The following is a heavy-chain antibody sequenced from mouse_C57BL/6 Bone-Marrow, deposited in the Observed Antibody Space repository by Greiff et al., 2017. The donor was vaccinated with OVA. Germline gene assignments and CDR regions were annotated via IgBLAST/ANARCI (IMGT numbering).Heavy chain of an antibody. V-gene: IGHV1-81*01. Sequence: QVQLQQSGAELARPGASVKLSCKASGYTFTSYGISWVKQRPGQGLEWIGALYPRSGNTYYNEKFKGKATLTADKSSSTAYMELRSLTSEDSAVYICAREVTTVVVPVWGTGTTVTVSA. CDR3: AREVTTVVVPV. CDR1: GYTFTSYG. CDR2: LYPRSGNT. J-gene: IGHJ1*03. D-gene: IGHD1-1*01.